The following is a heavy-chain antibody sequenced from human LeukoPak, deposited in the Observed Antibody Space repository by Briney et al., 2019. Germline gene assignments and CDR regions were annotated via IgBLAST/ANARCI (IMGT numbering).Heavy chain of an antibody. D-gene: IGHD6-19*01. V-gene: IGHV3-66*01. CDR2: IYSGVST. Sequence: GGCLRLSCVASGFTLSSIYTSWVRRNAGKGLEWVSLIYSGVSTYYEESVKGIFANSRNNSKYTLYHQMNCLKAEDSALYYCARAEAGYYFDYWGQGTPVTVSS. J-gene: IGHJ4*02. CDR3: ARAEAGYYFDY. CDR1: GFTLSSIY.